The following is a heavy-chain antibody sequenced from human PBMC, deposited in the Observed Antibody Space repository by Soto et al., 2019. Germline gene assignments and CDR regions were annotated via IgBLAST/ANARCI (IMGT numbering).Heavy chain of an antibody. CDR2: IIPILGIA. D-gene: IGHD3-22*01. Sequence: SVKVSCKASGGTFSSYTISWVRQAPGQGLEWMGRIIPILGIANYAQKFQGRVTITADKSTSTAYMELSSLRSEDTAVYYCARTMIVVAYNWFDPWGQGTLVTVS. V-gene: IGHV1-69*02. CDR3: ARTMIVVAYNWFDP. CDR1: GGTFSSYT. J-gene: IGHJ5*02.